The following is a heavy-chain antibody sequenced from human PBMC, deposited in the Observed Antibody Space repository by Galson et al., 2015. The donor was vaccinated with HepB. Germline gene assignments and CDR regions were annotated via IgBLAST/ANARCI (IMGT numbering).Heavy chain of an antibody. CDR3: ARGTMVRGVIITDYYYGMDV. V-gene: IGHV3-30*01. CDR1: GFTFSSYA. CDR2: ISYDGSNK. D-gene: IGHD3-10*01. Sequence: SLRLSCAASGFTFSSYAMHWVRQAPGKGLEWVAVISYDGSNKYSADSVKGRFTISRDNSKNTLYLQMNSLRAEDTAVYYCARGTMVRGVIITDYYYGMDVWGQGTTVTVSS. J-gene: IGHJ6*02.